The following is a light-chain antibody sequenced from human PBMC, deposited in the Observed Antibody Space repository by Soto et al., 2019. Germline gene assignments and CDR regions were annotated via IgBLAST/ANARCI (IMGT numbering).Light chain of an antibody. J-gene: IGKJ4*01. V-gene: IGKV3-20*01. CDR3: QQYGSLPPT. CDR2: GSS. CDR1: QSVSSRY. Sequence: EIVLTQSPGTLSLSPGERVNLSCRASQSVSSRYVAWYQHKTGQPPRLLISGSSSRATGIPDRFSGSGSGADFTLTISGLEPEDFAVYYCQQYGSLPPTFGGGTKVEIK.